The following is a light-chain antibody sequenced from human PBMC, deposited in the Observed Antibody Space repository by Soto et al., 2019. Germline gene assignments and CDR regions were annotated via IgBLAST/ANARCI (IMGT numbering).Light chain of an antibody. V-gene: IGKV1-13*02. J-gene: IGKJ2*01. CDR2: GVF. Sequence: AIQLTQSPSSLSASVGDRVTITCRASQDISNTLAWYQRKPGKAPKVLIYGVFTLESGVPSRFSGSRSGTDFTLTIRSLQPEDFASYYCQQHDSYPRTFGQGTKLELK. CDR3: QQHDSYPRT. CDR1: QDISNT.